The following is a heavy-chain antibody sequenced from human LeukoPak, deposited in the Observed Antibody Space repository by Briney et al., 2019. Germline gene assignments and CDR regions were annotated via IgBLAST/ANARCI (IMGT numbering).Heavy chain of an antibody. Sequence: PGGSLRLSCAASGFTFSSYAMSWVRQAPGKGLEWVSGISGSGGSTDYADSAKGRFTISRDNSKNTLYLQMNSLRAEDTAVYYCAKDKIVGAIFRFDYWGQGTLVTVSS. CDR1: GFTFSSYA. V-gene: IGHV3-23*01. CDR3: AKDKIVGAIFRFDY. J-gene: IGHJ4*02. D-gene: IGHD1-26*01. CDR2: ISGSGGST.